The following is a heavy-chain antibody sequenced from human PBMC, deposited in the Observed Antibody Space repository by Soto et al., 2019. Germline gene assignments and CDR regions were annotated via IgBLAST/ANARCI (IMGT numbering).Heavy chain of an antibody. CDR3: AKGSAAGLYYFDY. D-gene: IGHD6-13*01. Sequence: GGSLRLSCAASGFTFSSYAMSWVRQAPGKGLEWVSAISGSGGSTYYADSVKGRFTISRDNSKHTLYLQMNSLRAEDTAVYYCAKGSAAGLYYFDYWGQGTLVTVSS. CDR1: GFTFSSYA. CDR2: ISGSGGST. V-gene: IGHV3-23*01. J-gene: IGHJ4*02.